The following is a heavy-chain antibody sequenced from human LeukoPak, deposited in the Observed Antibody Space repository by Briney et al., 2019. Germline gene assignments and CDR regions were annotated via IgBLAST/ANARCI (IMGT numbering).Heavy chain of an antibody. V-gene: IGHV1-69*04. CDR2: IIPILGIA. D-gene: IGHD2-2*01. CDR1: GGTFSSYT. Sequence: SVKVSCKASGGTFSSYTISWVRQAPGQGLEWMGRIIPILGIANYAQKFQGRVTITADKSTSTAYMELSGLRSEDTAVYYCARDLWDIVVVPAAEIWGQGTMVTVSS. CDR3: ARDLWDIVVVPAAEI. J-gene: IGHJ3*02.